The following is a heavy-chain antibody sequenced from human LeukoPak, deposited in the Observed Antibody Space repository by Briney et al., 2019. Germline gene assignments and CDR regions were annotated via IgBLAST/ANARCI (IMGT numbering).Heavy chain of an antibody. V-gene: IGHV3-33*01. CDR2: IWYDGSNK. D-gene: IGHD1-26*01. J-gene: IGHJ4*02. Sequence: GGSLRLSCAASVFIFSSDRMPWVRQAPCKGLEWVVVIWYDGSNKYYADSVKGRFTISRDNSKNTLYLQMNSLRAEDTAVYYCARGNSGSPLDYWGQGTLVTVSS. CDR3: ARGNSGSPLDY. CDR1: VFIFSSDR.